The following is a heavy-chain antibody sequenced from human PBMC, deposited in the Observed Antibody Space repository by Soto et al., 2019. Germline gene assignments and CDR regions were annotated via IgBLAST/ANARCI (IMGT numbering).Heavy chain of an antibody. J-gene: IGHJ6*02. CDR1: GYSINSGGYA. D-gene: IGHD3-10*01. V-gene: IGHV4-31*03. CDR2: ISYSGTT. Sequence: QVQLQESGPGLVKPSQTLSLTCTVSGYSINSGGYAWSWSRQRPGKGLEWIGYISYSGTTHYNPALESRVSISLDTSKNQFSPKLSSLTAADTAVYFCARDGMVRGVPFGVDVWGRGTTVTASS. CDR3: ARDGMVRGVPFGVDV.